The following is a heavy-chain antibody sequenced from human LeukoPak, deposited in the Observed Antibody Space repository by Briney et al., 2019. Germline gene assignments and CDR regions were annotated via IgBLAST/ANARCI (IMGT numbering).Heavy chain of an antibody. Sequence: ASVKVSCKVCGYILTELSMHWVRQAPGKGLEWMGGFDPEDGETIYAQKFQGRVTMTEDTSTDTAYMELSSLRSEDTAVYYCATWRDSYGYIGFDPWGQGTLVTVSS. D-gene: IGHD5-18*01. J-gene: IGHJ5*02. CDR2: FDPEDGET. CDR1: GYILTELS. V-gene: IGHV1-24*01. CDR3: ATWRDSYGYIGFDP.